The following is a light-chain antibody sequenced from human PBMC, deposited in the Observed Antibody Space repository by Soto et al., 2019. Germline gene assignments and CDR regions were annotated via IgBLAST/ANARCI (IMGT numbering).Light chain of an antibody. CDR3: QSYDSSLSVWV. V-gene: IGLV1-40*01. CDR2: GNS. CDR1: SSNIGAGYD. Sequence: QPVLTQAPSVSGAPGQRVTISCTGSSSNIGAGYDVQWYQHLPGTAPKLLIHGNSNRPSGVPDRFSGSKSGTSASLAITGLQAEDEGDYYCQSYDSSLSVWVFGGGTKLTVL. J-gene: IGLJ3*02.